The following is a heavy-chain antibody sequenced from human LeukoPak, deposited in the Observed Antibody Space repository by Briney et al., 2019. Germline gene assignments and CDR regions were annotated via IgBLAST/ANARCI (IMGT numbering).Heavy chain of an antibody. Sequence: SETLSPTCTVSGGSISSSSYYWSWIRQPPGKGLEWIGYIYYSGSTNYNPSLKSRVTISVDKSKNQFSLKLSSVAAADTAVYYCARVLVAVAGNFDYWGQGTLVTVSS. D-gene: IGHD6-19*01. CDR2: IYYSGST. CDR3: ARVLVAVAGNFDY. CDR1: GGSISSSSYY. V-gene: IGHV4-61*05. J-gene: IGHJ4*02.